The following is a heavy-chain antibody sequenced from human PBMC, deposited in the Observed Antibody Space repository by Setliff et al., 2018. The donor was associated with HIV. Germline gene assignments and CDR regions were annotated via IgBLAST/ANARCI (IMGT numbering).Heavy chain of an antibody. V-gene: IGHV1-2*02. CDR3: ARAAAGNTGPFDL. CDR2: INPYSGGT. CDR1: GYMFIGYY. D-gene: IGHD4-17*01. J-gene: IGHJ4*02. Sequence: ASVKVSCKASGYMFIGYYIHWVRQAPGQGLEWMGWINPYSGGTNYAQKFQGSVTMTRDTSITTAYMELSRLISDDTAVYYCARAAAGNTGPFDLWGQGSPVTVPQ.